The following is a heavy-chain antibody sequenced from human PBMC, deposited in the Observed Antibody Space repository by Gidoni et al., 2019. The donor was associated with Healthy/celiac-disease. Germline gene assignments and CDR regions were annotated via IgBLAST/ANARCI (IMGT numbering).Heavy chain of an antibody. CDR2: IYSGGST. CDR3: ARGPEDPAFDI. Sequence: EVQLVESGGGLIQPGGSLRLSCSASGFTVSSNYMSWVRQAPGKGPEWVSVIYSGGSTYYADSVKGRFTISRDNSKNTLYLQMNSLRAEDTAVYYCARGPEDPAFDIWGQGTMVTVSS. J-gene: IGHJ3*02. CDR1: GFTVSSNY. V-gene: IGHV3-53*01.